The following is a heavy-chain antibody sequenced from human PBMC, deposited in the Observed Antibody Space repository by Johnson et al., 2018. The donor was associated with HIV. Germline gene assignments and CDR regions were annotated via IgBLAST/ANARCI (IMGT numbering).Heavy chain of an antibody. CDR2: IKSKTDGGTP. CDR1: GFTFSSYA. CDR3: TTDRVRGEDAFDI. J-gene: IGHJ3*02. V-gene: IGHV3-15*01. D-gene: IGHD3-10*01. Sequence: VQLVESGGGLVQPGGSLRLSCAASGFTFSSYAMSWVRQAPGKGLEWVGRIKSKTDGGTPDYAAPVKGRFTISRDDSKNTLYLQMNSLKTEDTAVYYCTTDRVRGEDAFDIWGQGTMVTVSS.